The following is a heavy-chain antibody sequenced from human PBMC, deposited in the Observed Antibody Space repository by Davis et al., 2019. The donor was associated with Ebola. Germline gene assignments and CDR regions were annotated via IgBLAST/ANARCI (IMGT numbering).Heavy chain of an antibody. CDR3: ARARILAAFDI. Sequence: SVKVSCKASGGTFSSYTISWVRQAPGQGLEWMGRIIPILGIANYAQKFQGRVTMTRDTSTSTVYMELSSLRSEDTAVYYCARARILAAFDIWGQGTMVTVSS. V-gene: IGHV1-69*02. CDR1: GGTFSSYT. D-gene: IGHD3-3*02. CDR2: IIPILGIA. J-gene: IGHJ3*02.